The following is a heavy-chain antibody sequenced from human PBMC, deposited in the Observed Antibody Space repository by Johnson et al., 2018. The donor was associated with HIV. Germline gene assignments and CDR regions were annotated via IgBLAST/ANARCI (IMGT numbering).Heavy chain of an antibody. CDR1: GFTFSSHA. J-gene: IGHJ3*02. D-gene: IGHD3-10*01. V-gene: IGHV3-30*04. CDR3: CYGSGTYDGPAFDI. CDR2: ISDDGSNK. Sequence: QVQLVESGGGVVQPGRSLRLSCAASGFTFSSHAMHWVRQAPGKGLEWVTFISDDGSNKYYADSMKGRFTISRDNSKNTLYLQMNSLIPEDTAVYYCCYGSGTYDGPAFDIWGQGTVVIVSS.